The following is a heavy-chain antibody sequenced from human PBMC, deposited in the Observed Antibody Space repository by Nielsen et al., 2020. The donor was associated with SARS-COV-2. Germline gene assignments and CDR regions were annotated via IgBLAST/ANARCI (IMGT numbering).Heavy chain of an antibody. V-gene: IGHV3-7*01. D-gene: IGHD6-19*01. CDR2: IKQDGSEK. CDR3: ARVGIAVAGTYAFDI. J-gene: IGHJ3*02. Sequence: GESLKISCAASGFTFSSYWMSWVRQAPGKGLEWVANIKQDGSEKYYVDSVKGRFTISRDNAKNSLYLQMNSLRAEDTAVYYCARVGIAVAGTYAFDIWGQGTMVTVSS. CDR1: GFTFSSYW.